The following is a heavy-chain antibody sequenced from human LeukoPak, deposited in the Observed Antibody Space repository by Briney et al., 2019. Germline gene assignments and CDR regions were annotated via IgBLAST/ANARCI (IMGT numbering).Heavy chain of an antibody. CDR2: ISYDGSNK. CDR1: GFTFSSYA. V-gene: IGHV3-30-3*01. D-gene: IGHD4-17*01. Sequence: GGSLRLSCAASGFTFSSYAMHWVRQAPGKGLEWVAVISYDGSNKYYADSVKGRFTISRDNSKNTLYLQMNSLRAEDTAVYYCARDHGYGDYVVDYWGQGTLVTVSS. CDR3: ARDHGYGDYVVDY. J-gene: IGHJ4*02.